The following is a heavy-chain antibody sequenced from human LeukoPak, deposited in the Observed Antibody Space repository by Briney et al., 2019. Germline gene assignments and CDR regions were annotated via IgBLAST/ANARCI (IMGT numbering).Heavy chain of an antibody. CDR3: ARSITIFGVVTGGSAFDI. D-gene: IGHD3-3*01. V-gene: IGHV3-30-3*01. CDR1: GFTFSSYA. Sequence: GGSLRLSCAASGFTFSSYAMHWVRQAPGKGLEWVAVISYDGSNKYYADSVKGRFTISRDNSKNTLYLQMNSLRAEDTAVYYCARSITIFGVVTGGSAFDIWGQGTMVTDSS. J-gene: IGHJ3*02. CDR2: ISYDGSNK.